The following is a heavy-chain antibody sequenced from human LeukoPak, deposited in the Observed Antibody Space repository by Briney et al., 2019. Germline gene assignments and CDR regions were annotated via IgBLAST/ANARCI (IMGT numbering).Heavy chain of an antibody. J-gene: IGHJ4*02. V-gene: IGHV4-31*03. CDR1: SGSISSGGYY. CDR2: IYYSGST. CDR3: ARGRESAVAHLTFVWGTYYFDY. D-gene: IGHD3-16*01. Sequence: SQTLSLTCTVSSGSISSGGYYWSWNRQHPGKGLEWIGYIYYSGSTYYNPSLKSRVTISVDTSKDQFSLKLSSVTAADTAVYYCARGRESAVAHLTFVWGTYYFDYWGQGTLVTVSS.